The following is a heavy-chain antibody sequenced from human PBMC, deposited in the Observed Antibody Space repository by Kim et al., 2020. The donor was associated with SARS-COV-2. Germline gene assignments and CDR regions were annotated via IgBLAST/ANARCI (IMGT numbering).Heavy chain of an antibody. V-gene: IGHV4-34*01. CDR2: INHSGST. Sequence: SETLSLTCAVYGGSFSGYYWSWIRQPPGKGLEWIGEINHSGSTNYNPSLKSRVTISVDTSKNQFSMKLSSVTAADTAVYYCARATYERRILFVVVAATHFDYWGQGTLVTVSS. CDR3: ARATYERRILFVVVAATHFDY. J-gene: IGHJ4*02. D-gene: IGHD2-15*01. CDR1: GGSFSGYY.